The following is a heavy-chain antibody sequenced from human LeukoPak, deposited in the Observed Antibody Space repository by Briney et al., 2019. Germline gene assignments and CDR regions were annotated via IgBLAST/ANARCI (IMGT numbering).Heavy chain of an antibody. V-gene: IGHV4-34*01. D-gene: IGHD3-22*01. CDR2: INHSGST. J-gene: IGHJ3*02. CDR3: ARVAMIVVVHYAFDI. Sequence: SETLSLTCAVYGGSFSGYYWSWIRQPPGKGLEWIGEINHSGSTNYNPSLKSRVTISVDTSKNQFSLKLSSVTAADTAVYYCARVAMIVVVHYAFDIWGQGTMVTVSP. CDR1: GGSFSGYY.